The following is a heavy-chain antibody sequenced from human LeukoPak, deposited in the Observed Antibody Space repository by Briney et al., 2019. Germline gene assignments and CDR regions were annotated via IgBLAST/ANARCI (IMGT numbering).Heavy chain of an antibody. J-gene: IGHJ4*02. CDR2: ISSSNSYI. CDR1: GFTFSSYS. D-gene: IGHD4-17*01. Sequence: GGSLRLSCAASGFTFSSYSMNWVRQAPGKGLEWVSSISSSNSYIYYADSVKGRFTISRDNAKNSLYLQMNSLRAEDTAVYYCARMTTVTTFVWDYWGQGTLVTVSS. V-gene: IGHV3-21*01. CDR3: ARMTTVTTFVWDY.